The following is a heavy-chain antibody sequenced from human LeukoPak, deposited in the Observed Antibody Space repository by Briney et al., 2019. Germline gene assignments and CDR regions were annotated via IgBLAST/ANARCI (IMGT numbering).Heavy chain of an antibody. CDR1: GGSISSYY. CDR3: ARGSAAANYYGMDV. D-gene: IGHD6-13*01. CDR2: IYTSGST. J-gene: IGHJ6*02. V-gene: IGHV4-4*07. Sequence: PSETLSLTCTVSGGSISSYYWSRIRQPAGKGLEWIGRIYTSGSTNYNPSLKSRVTVSVDTSKNQFSLKLSSVTAADTAVYYCARGSAAANYYGMDVWGQGTTVTVSS.